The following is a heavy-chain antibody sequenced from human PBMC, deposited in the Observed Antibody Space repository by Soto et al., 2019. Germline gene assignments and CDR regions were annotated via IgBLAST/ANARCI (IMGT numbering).Heavy chain of an antibody. Sequence: GSLKISCKGSGYTFTNYWIVWVRQIPGKGLEWMGIIYPGDSDTRYSPSFQGQVTISADRSISTAYLQWSSLKASDTAMYYCARPSTPSHCSSTSCRAPYYYYGMDVWGQGTTVTVSS. D-gene: IGHD2-2*01. J-gene: IGHJ6*02. CDR1: GYTFTNYW. CDR3: ARPSTPSHCSSTSCRAPYYYYGMDV. CDR2: IYPGDSDT. V-gene: IGHV5-51*01.